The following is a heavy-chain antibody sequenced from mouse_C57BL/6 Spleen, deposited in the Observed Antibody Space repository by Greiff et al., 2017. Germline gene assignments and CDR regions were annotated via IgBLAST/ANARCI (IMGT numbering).Heavy chain of an antibody. CDR3: ARLVEGFDY. V-gene: IGHV5-9*01. CDR2: ISGGGGNT. D-gene: IGHD1-1*02. Sequence: EVNLVESGGGLVKPGGSLKLSCAASGFTFSSYTMSWVRQTPEKRLEWVATISGGGGNTYYPDSVKGRFTISRDNAKNTLYLQMSSLRSEDTALYYCARLVEGFDYWGQGTTLTVSS. J-gene: IGHJ2*01. CDR1: GFTFSSYT.